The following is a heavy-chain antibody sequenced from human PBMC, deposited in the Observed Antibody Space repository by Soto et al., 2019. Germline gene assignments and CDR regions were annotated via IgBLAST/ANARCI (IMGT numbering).Heavy chain of an antibody. D-gene: IGHD2-15*01. V-gene: IGHV1-46*01. J-gene: IGHJ6*02. Sequence: GXSVKVSCKASVYTFTSYYMHWVRQAPGQGLEWMGIINPSGGSTSYAQKFQGRVTMTRDTSTSTVYMELSSLRSEDTAVYYCARDRLDCSGGSCYSYYYYYGMDVWGQGTTVTVSS. CDR2: INPSGGST. CDR1: VYTFTSYY. CDR3: ARDRLDCSGGSCYSYYYYYGMDV.